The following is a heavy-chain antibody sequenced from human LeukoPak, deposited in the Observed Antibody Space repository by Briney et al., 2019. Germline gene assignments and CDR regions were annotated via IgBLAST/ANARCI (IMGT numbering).Heavy chain of an antibody. J-gene: IGHJ4*02. Sequence: SETLSLTCTVSGFSVSSVYYWGWIRQPPGKGLEWIGSIYRSGSTHYNPSLKSRVTISVDTSKNQFSLKLTSVTAADTAVYYCARLEYCSGGSCQRGDYWGQGTLVTVSS. CDR1: GFSVSSVYY. CDR3: ARLEYCSGGSCQRGDY. D-gene: IGHD2-15*01. V-gene: IGHV4-38-2*02. CDR2: IYRSGST.